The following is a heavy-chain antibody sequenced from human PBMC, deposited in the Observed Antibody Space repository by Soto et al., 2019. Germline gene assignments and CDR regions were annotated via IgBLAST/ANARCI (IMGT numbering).Heavy chain of an antibody. CDR1: GFTFRSYS. CDR2: ISSSSSTI. D-gene: IGHD6-6*01. J-gene: IGHJ5*02. Sequence: EVQLVESGGGLVQPGGSLRLSCAASGFTFRSYSMNWVRQAPGKGLEWVSYISSSSSTIYYADSVKGRFTISRDNAKNSLYLQMNSLRAEDTAVYYCARGPPSYSSSSGWFDPWGQGTLVTVSS. CDR3: ARGPPSYSSSSGWFDP. V-gene: IGHV3-48*01.